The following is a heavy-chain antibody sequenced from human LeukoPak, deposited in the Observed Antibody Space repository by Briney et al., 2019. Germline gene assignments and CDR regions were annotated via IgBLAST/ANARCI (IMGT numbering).Heavy chain of an antibody. J-gene: IGHJ4*02. CDR3: ARGVSD. CDR2: ISGNGINT. V-gene: IGHV3-23*01. CDR1: GFTFNIYA. D-gene: IGHD3-16*01. Sequence: EGSLRLSCATSGFTFNIYAMNWVRQAPGKGLEWVSIISGNGINTYYADSVKGRFTISRDDSKNTLYLQMNSLRVDGTAIYYCARGVSDWGQGTLVTVAS.